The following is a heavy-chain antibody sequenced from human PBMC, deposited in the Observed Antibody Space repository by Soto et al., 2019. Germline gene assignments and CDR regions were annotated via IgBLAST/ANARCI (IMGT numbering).Heavy chain of an antibody. D-gene: IGHD3-22*01. CDR1: GFTFSDYY. V-gene: IGHV3-11*01. Sequence: GSLRLSCAASGFTFSDYYMSWIRQAPGKGLEWVSYISSSGSTIYYADSVKGRFTISRDNAKNSLYLQMNSLRAEDTAVYYCAREAYSSGYHQYYFDYWGQGTLVTVSS. CDR2: ISSSGSTI. J-gene: IGHJ4*02. CDR3: AREAYSSGYHQYYFDY.